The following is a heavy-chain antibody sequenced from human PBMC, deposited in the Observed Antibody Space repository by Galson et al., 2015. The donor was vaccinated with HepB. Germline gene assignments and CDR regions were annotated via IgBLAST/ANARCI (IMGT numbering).Heavy chain of an antibody. CDR2: INTFGNEI. Sequence: SLRLSCAASGFRFGNYWMHWVRQVPGKGLEWISRINTFGNEIKYADSVRGRFATSRDNAKNILYLQMYSLGAEDTGLYYCPRRGGSTWFPGSGYFDLWGRGSLVTVSS. J-gene: IGHJ2*01. V-gene: IGHV3-74*03. CDR1: GFRFGNYW. CDR3: PRRGGSTWFPGSGYFDL. D-gene: IGHD2-2*01.